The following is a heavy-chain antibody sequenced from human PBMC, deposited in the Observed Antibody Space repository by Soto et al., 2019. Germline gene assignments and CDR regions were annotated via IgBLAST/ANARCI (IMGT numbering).Heavy chain of an antibody. D-gene: IGHD3-9*01. CDR3: ARAPNRYYDILTGYPQTTFDY. V-gene: IGHV4-39*01. Sequence: SETLSLTCTVSGGSISSSSYYWGWIRQPPGKGLEWIGSIYYSGSTYYNPSLKSRVTISVDTSKNQFSLKLSSVTAADTAVYYCARAPNRYYDILTGYPQTTFDYWGQGTLVTVSS. CDR2: IYYSGST. CDR1: GGSISSSSYY. J-gene: IGHJ4*02.